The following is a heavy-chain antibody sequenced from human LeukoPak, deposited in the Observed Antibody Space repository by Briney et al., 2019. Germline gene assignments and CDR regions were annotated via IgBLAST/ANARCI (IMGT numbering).Heavy chain of an antibody. J-gene: IGHJ3*02. Sequence: PGASVKVSCKASGYTFTSYYMHWVRQAPGQGLEWMGIINPSGGSTSYAQKFQGRVTMTRDTSTSTVYMELSSLRSEDTAVYYCARVGDSSGYYRDAFDIWGQGTVVTVSS. D-gene: IGHD3-22*01. CDR1: GYTFTSYY. V-gene: IGHV1-46*01. CDR2: INPSGGST. CDR3: ARVGDSSGYYRDAFDI.